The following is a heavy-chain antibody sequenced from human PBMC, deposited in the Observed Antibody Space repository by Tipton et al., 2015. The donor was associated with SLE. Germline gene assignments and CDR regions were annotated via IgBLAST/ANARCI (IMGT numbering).Heavy chain of an antibody. Sequence: QLVQSGPEVKKPGASVKVSCKASGYTFTTYGISWVRQAPGQGLEWMGWISAYNGNTDYAQKHQGRVTMTTDTSTSTAYMALRSLRSDVRAGYYCAWASAICGVDPSFDYCGQGTLVAFS. J-gene: IGHJ4*02. CDR3: AWASAICGVDPSFDY. CDR1: GYTFTTYG. CDR2: ISAYNGNT. D-gene: IGHD3-3*01. V-gene: IGHV1-18*01.